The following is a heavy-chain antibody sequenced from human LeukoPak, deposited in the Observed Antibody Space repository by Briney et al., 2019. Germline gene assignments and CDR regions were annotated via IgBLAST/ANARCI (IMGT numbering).Heavy chain of an antibody. CDR2: ISSSGSTI. CDR1: GFTFSSYE. Sequence: GGSLRLSCAASGFTFSSYEMNWVRQAPGKGLEWVSYISSSGSTIYYADSVKGRFTISRDNAKNSLYLQMNSLRAEDTAVYYCARLDYDSSGYYYGFDPWGQGTLSPSPQ. V-gene: IGHV3-48*03. J-gene: IGHJ5*02. D-gene: IGHD3-22*01. CDR3: ARLDYDSSGYYYGFDP.